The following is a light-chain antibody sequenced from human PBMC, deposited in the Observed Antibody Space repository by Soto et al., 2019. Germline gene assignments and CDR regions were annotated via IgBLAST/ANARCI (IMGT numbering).Light chain of an antibody. CDR2: WAS. CDR3: QQYYSTRT. J-gene: IGKJ1*01. CDR1: QSVLYSSNNKND. V-gene: IGKV4-1*01. Sequence: DIVMTQSPDSLVVSLGERATINCKSSQSVLYSSNNKNDLAWYQQKPGQPPKLLIYWASTRESGVPDRFSGSGSGTDFTLTISSLQAEDVAVYYCQQYYSTRTFGQGTKVEIK.